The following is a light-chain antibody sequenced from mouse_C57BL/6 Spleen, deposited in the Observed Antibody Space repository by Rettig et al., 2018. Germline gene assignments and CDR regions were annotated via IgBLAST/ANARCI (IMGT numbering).Light chain of an antibody. CDR2: DTS. J-gene: IGKJ1*01. CDR3: HQRSSWT. Sequence: QIVLTQSPAIMSASPGEKVTMTCSASSSISYMHWYQQKPGTSPKRWIYDTSKLASGVPARFSGSGSGTSYSLTISRMEAEDAATYYCHQRSSWTFGGGTKLEIK. CDR1: SSISY. V-gene: IGKV4-70*01.